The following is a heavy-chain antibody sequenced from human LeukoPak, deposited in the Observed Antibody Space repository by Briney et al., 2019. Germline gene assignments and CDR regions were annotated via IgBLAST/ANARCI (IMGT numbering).Heavy chain of an antibody. CDR1: GYTFTSYD. CDR3: ARGIAAAGTTIWFDP. Sequence: VASVKVSCKAPGYTFTSYDINWVRQATGQGLEWMGWMNPNSGNTGYAQKFQGRVTMTRNTSISTAYMELSSLRSEDTAVYYCARGIAAAGTTIWFDPWGQGTLVTVSS. CDR2: MNPNSGNT. D-gene: IGHD6-13*01. V-gene: IGHV1-8*01. J-gene: IGHJ5*02.